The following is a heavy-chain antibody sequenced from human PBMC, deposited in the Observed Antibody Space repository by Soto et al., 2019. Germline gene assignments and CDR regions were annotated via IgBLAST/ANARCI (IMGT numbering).Heavy chain of an antibody. CDR3: ARLSGYSSSWAYYYGMDV. V-gene: IGHV1-2*02. J-gene: IGHJ6*02. CDR2: INPNSGGT. Sequence: AASVKVSCKASGYTFTGYYMHWVRQAPGQGLEWMGWINPNSGGTNYAQKFQGRVTMTRDTSISTAYMELSRLRSDDTAVYYCARLSGYSSSWAYYYGMDVWGQGTTVTVSS. D-gene: IGHD6-13*01. CDR1: GYTFTGYY.